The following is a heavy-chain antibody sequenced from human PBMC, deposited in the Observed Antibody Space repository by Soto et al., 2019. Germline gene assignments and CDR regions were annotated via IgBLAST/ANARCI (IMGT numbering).Heavy chain of an antibody. D-gene: IGHD1-26*01. CDR1: CGSISSGVYY. Sequence: SETLSLTCTFSCGSISSGVYYWSWIRQHPGKGLEWIGYIYYSGSTYYNTSLKSRVTISVDTSKKHSSLKLSSVTAADTAVYYCAREPTIWGQGTLVTVS. V-gene: IGHV4-31*03. CDR3: AREPTI. CDR2: IYYSGST. J-gene: IGHJ4*02.